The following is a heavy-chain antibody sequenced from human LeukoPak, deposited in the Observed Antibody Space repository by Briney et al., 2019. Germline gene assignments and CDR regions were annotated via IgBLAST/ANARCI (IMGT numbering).Heavy chain of an antibody. CDR3: KTDYGDH. J-gene: IGHJ4*02. CDR1: GFTFSSYG. D-gene: IGHD2-21*02. CDR2: ISYDGSNK. Sequence: PGGSLRLSCAASGFTFSSYGMHWVRQAPGKGLEWVAVISYDGSNKYCADSVKGRFTISRDNSKNTLFLQMNSLRAEDTAVYYCKTDYGDHWGQGTLVTVSS. V-gene: IGHV3-30*03.